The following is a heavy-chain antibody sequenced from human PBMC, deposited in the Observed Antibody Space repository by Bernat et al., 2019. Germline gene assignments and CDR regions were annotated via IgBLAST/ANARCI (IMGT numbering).Heavy chain of an antibody. D-gene: IGHD1-1*01. CDR2: IHPNSGDI. CDR3: ARDPRGWIAGTGTYYFGMDV. CDR1: GYTFSAYY. Sequence: QVQLVQSGAEVKKPGSSVKVSCKASGYTFSAYYIHWVRQAPGQGLEWMGWIHPNSGDINYAQKFQGWVTMTRDTGISTVYLELSADDTAIYYCARDPRGWIAGTGTYYFGMDVWGQGTTVTVSS. V-gene: IGHV1-2*04. J-gene: IGHJ6*02.